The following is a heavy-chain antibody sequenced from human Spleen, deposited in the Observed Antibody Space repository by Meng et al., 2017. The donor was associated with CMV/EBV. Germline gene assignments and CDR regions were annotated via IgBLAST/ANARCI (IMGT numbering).Heavy chain of an antibody. V-gene: IGHV4-39*01. CDR3: ARHEGDYYGPWYFDR. Sequence: SETLSLTCTVSGSISSRSDYWTWIRQTPGKGLEWIGSIFYTGDTYYNLSLKSRVTISVDTSKNQFSLRLTSVTAADPAVYYCARHEGDYYGPWYFDRWGQGTLVTVSS. J-gene: IGHJ4*02. D-gene: IGHD3-10*01. CDR1: GSISSRSDY. CDR2: IFYTGDT.